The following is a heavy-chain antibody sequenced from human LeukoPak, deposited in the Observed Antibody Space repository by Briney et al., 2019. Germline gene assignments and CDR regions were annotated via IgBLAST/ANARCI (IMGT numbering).Heavy chain of an antibody. V-gene: IGHV4-4*09. CDR3: ARVRRQELGYYYYYMDV. Sequence: SGTLSLTCTVSGGSITSYYWSWIRQPPGKGLEWIGYIYTGGSTNYNPSLKSRVTMSVDTSKNQFSLKLSSVTAADTAVYYCARVRRQELGYYYYYMDVWGKGTTVTVSS. J-gene: IGHJ6*03. CDR1: GGSITSYY. CDR2: IYTGGST. D-gene: IGHD3-10*01.